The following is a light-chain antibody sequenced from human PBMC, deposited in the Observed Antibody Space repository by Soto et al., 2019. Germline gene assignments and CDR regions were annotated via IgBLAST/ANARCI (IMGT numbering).Light chain of an antibody. CDR2: EVS. V-gene: IGLV2-14*03. J-gene: IGLJ2*01. CDR1: SNDVGGYNY. CDR3: SSYTSSSTL. Sequence: QSALTQPASVSGSPGQSITISCTGTSNDVGGYNYVSWYQQHPGKAPKLMIYEVSNRPSGVSNRFSGSKSGNTASLTISGLQAEDEADYYCSSYTSSSTLFGGGTKLTVL.